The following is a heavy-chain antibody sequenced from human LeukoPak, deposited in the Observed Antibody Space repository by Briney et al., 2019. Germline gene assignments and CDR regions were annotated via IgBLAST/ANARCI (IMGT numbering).Heavy chain of an antibody. Sequence: RGSLRLSCAASGFTLNNYLMSWVRQAPGKGLEWVSVLFTGGGRTLYADPVKGRFTISGDTTRTTLYLQMNGLRAEDTAVYYCAKECDYSPGHKFDLWGQGTLVTVSS. J-gene: IGHJ4*02. CDR3: AKECDYSPGHKFDL. CDR2: LFTGGGRT. D-gene: IGHD3-10*01. CDR1: GFTLNNYL. V-gene: IGHV3-23*01.